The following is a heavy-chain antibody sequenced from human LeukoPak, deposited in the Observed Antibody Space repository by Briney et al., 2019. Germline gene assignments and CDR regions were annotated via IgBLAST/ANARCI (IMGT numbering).Heavy chain of an antibody. Sequence: ASVKVSCKVSGYTLTELAMHWVRQVPGKWLEWMGGFDPEDGETIYAQKFQGRVTMTEDTSTDTAYMELSSLRSEDTAVYYCATDAYGGNSAKAADFDYWGQGTLVTVSS. CDR2: FDPEDGET. J-gene: IGHJ4*02. CDR3: ATDAYGGNSAKAADFDY. V-gene: IGHV1-24*01. CDR1: GYTLTELA. D-gene: IGHD4-23*01.